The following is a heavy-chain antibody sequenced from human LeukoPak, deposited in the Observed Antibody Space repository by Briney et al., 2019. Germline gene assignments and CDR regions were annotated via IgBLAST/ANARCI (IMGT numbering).Heavy chain of an antibody. CDR2: IYYSGST. V-gene: IGHV4-59*12. Sequence: SETLSLTCTVSGGSISSYYWSWIRQPPGKGLEWIGYIYYSGSTNYNPSLKSRVTISVETSKNQFSLKLSSVTAADTAVYYCARDVRLFTGYSSSWYAGFDPWGQGTLVTVSS. J-gene: IGHJ5*02. CDR1: GGSISSYY. CDR3: ARDVRLFTGYSSSWYAGFDP. D-gene: IGHD6-13*01.